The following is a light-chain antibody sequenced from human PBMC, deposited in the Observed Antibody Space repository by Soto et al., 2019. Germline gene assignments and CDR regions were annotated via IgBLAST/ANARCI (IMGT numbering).Light chain of an antibody. Sequence: DIQVTQSPPTLSASVGDRVTITCRASQTISSWLAWYQQKPWKAPTLLIYDASTLERGVPSRFSGTGSGTEFTLSIDSLQPDDFATYYCQQYHTSSITFGQGTRLEI. CDR2: DAS. CDR3: QQYHTSSIT. V-gene: IGKV1-5*01. CDR1: QTISSW. J-gene: IGKJ5*01.